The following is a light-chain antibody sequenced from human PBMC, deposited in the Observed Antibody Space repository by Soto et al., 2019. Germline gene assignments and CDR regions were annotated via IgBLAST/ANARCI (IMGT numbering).Light chain of an antibody. CDR2: DAS. CDR1: QDISNY. J-gene: IGKJ4*01. CDR3: QQYDNLPLT. V-gene: IGKV1-33*01. Sequence: DIQMTQSPSSLSASVGDRVTITCQASQDISNYLNWYQQKPGKAPKLLIYDASNLETGVPSRFSGNGSETEFTFTITSLQPEDIATYYCQQYDNLPLTFGGGTKVEIK.